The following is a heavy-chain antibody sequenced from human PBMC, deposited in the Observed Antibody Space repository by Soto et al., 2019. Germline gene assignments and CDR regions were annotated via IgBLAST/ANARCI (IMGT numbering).Heavy chain of an antibody. D-gene: IGHD3-22*01. CDR3: ARGIRYYDSSGYFGNYYYYYGMDV. Sequence: ASVKVSCKASAGTFSSYAISWVRQAPGQGLEWMGGIIPIFGAANYAQKFQGRVTITADESTSTAYMELSSLRSEDTAVYYCARGIRYYDSSGYFGNYYYYYGMDVWGQGTTVTVSS. V-gene: IGHV1-69*13. CDR2: IIPIFGAA. J-gene: IGHJ6*02. CDR1: AGTFSSYA.